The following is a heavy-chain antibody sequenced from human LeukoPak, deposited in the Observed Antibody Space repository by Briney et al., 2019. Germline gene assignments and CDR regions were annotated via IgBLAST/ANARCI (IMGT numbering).Heavy chain of an antibody. Sequence: GGSLRLSCAASGFTFSSYAMSWVRQAPGKGLEWVSAISGSGGSTYYADSAKGRFTISRDNSKNTLYLQMNSLRAEDTAVYYCAKDDRYCSSTSCSLGAFDIWGQGTMVTVSS. D-gene: IGHD2-2*01. J-gene: IGHJ3*02. CDR2: ISGSGGST. V-gene: IGHV3-23*01. CDR1: GFTFSSYA. CDR3: AKDDRYCSSTSCSLGAFDI.